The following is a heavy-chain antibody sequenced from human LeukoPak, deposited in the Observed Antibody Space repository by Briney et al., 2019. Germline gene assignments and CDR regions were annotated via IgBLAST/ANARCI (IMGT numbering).Heavy chain of an antibody. D-gene: IGHD3-9*01. J-gene: IGHJ4*02. CDR1: GYTFNNHG. CDR3: ARGVALGYFDWSGS. CDR2: ISPYNGNT. Sequence: ASVKVSCKASGYTFNNHGSNWVRQAPGQGLEWMGWISPYNGNTHYAQNIQDRITMTTETSTSTAYLEVRSLRFDDTAVYYCARGVALGYFDWSGSWGQGTLVTVSS. V-gene: IGHV1-18*01.